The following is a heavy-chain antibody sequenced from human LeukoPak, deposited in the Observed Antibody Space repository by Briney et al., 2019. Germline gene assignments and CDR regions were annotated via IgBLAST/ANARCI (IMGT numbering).Heavy chain of an antibody. Sequence: SSETLSLTCTVSSGSIGTYYWSRIRQSPGKGLEWIGYLYYGGSTNYNPSLKSRVTMSLDTSKNQFSLKLSSVTAADTAVYYCARDGVGTTVGDFDYWGQGTLVTVSS. J-gene: IGHJ4*02. D-gene: IGHD1-26*01. CDR3: ARDGVGTTVGDFDY. CDR2: LYYGGST. CDR1: SGSIGTYY. V-gene: IGHV4-59*01.